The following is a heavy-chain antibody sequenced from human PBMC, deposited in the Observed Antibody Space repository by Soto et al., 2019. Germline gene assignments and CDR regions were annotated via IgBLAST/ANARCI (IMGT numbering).Heavy chain of an antibody. CDR1: GFTFSSYD. D-gene: IGHD2-15*01. V-gene: IGHV3-13*01. CDR2: IGTAGDT. J-gene: IGHJ6*02. CDR3: ARTYSRTGYYYYYGMDV. Sequence: GGSLRLSCAASGFTFSSYDMHWVRQATGKGLEWVSAIGTAGDTYYPGSVKGRFTISRENAKNSLYLQMSSLRAEDTAVYYCARTYSRTGYYYYYGMDVWGQGTTVTVSS.